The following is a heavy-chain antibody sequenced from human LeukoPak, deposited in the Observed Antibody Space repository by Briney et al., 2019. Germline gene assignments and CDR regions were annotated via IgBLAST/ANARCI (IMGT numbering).Heavy chain of an antibody. Sequence: ASVKVSCKASGYTFTSYDINWVRQATGQGLEWMGWMNPNSGNTGYAQKFQGRVTMTRNASISTAYMELSSLRSEDTAVYYCARARRIKYYYDSSGYYWTGAFDIWGQGTMVTVSS. V-gene: IGHV1-8*01. CDR1: GYTFTSYD. CDR2: MNPNSGNT. CDR3: ARARRIKYYYDSSGYYWTGAFDI. D-gene: IGHD3-22*01. J-gene: IGHJ3*02.